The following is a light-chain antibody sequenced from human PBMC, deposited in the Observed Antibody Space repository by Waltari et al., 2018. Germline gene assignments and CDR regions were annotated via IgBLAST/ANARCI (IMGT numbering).Light chain of an antibody. V-gene: IGKV3-20*01. CDR1: QSVGRS. J-gene: IGKJ1*01. CDR3: QHYVRLPAT. CDR2: GAS. Sequence: SCRASQSVGRSLAWYQQKPGQAPRLLIYGASNRATGIPDRFSGSGSGTDFSLTISRLEPEDFAVFYCQHYVRLPATFGQGTKVEIK.